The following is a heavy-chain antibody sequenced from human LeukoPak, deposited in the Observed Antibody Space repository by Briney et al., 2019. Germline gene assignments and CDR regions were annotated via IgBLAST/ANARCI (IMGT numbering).Heavy chain of an antibody. Sequence: GRSLRLSCAASGFTFSSHAMHWVRQAPGKGLEWVAIISSHGSNKYYADSVKGRFTISRDNSKNTLYLQMNSLRAEDTAVYYCARDGQFYSSSFIDYWGQGTLVTVSS. D-gene: IGHD6-13*01. CDR2: ISSHGSNK. CDR3: ARDGQFYSSSFIDY. V-gene: IGHV3-30-3*01. J-gene: IGHJ4*02. CDR1: GFTFSSHA.